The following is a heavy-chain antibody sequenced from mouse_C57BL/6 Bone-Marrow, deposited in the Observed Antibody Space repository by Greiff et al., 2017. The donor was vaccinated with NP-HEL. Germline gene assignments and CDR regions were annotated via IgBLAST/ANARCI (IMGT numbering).Heavy chain of an antibody. CDR1: GFTFSSYA. Sequence: EVQRVESGGGLVKPGGSLKLSCAASGFTFSSYAMSWVRQTPEKRLEWVATISAGGSYTYYPDNVKGRFTISRDNAKNTLYLQMSHLKSEDTAMYYCAIYRNYYGSSYWYVDVWGTGTTVTVSS. V-gene: IGHV5-4*01. D-gene: IGHD1-1*01. CDR3: AIYRNYYGSSYWYVDV. J-gene: IGHJ1*03. CDR2: ISAGGSYT.